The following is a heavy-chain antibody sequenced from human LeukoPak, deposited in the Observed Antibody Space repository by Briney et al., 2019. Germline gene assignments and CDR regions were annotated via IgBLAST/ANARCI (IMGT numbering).Heavy chain of an antibody. CDR2: INHSGST. J-gene: IGHJ2*01. Sequence: SETLSLTSAVYGGSFSGYYWSWIRQPPRKGLEWIGEINHSGSTNYNPSLKSRVTISVDTSKNQFSLKLSSVTAADTAVYYCARGFPYYYDSSGYYYAGFDLWGRGTLVTVSS. CDR3: ARGFPYYYDSSGYYYAGFDL. CDR1: GGSFSGYY. D-gene: IGHD3-22*01. V-gene: IGHV4-34*01.